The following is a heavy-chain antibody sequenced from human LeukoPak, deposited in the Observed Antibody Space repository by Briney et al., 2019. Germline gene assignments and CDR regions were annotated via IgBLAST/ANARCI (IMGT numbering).Heavy chain of an antibody. J-gene: IGHJ6*03. CDR1: GGSISSSSHY. Sequence: SEALSLTCTVSGGSISSSSHYWSWIRQPAGKGLEWIGRIYISGDTDYNPSLKSRVTMSVDTSKNQFFLKLSSVTAADTAVYYCARDQRAYYHMDVWGKGTTVTVSS. CDR2: IYISGDT. CDR3: ARDQRAYYHMDV. V-gene: IGHV4-61*02.